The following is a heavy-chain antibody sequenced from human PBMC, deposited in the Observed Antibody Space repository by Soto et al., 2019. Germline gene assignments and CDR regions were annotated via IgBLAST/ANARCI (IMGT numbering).Heavy chain of an antibody. CDR2: IYPGDSDT. Sequence: VQSVKISCKGSGYSFTTYCIGCVLQMPWKRLEWMGIIYPGDSDTAYSPSFQGQVTISADKSISTAYLQWSSLKASDTAMYYCARLAVTMVRVLYGMDVWGQGATVTVFS. CDR1: GYSFTTYC. V-gene: IGHV5-51*01. CDR3: ARLAVTMVRVLYGMDV. D-gene: IGHD3-10*01. J-gene: IGHJ6*02.